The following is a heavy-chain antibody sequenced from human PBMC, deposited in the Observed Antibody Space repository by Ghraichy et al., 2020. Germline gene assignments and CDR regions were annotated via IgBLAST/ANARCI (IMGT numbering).Heavy chain of an antibody. CDR3: ARWGPLTSVTPCFDY. D-gene: IGHD4-17*01. J-gene: IGHJ4*02. V-gene: IGHV4-38-2*02. CDR2: IYHSGST. Sequence: SETLSLTCTVSGYSISSGYYWGWIRQPPGKGLEWIGSIYHSGSTYYNPSLKSQVTISVDTSKNQFSLRLSSVTAADTAVYYCARWGPLTSVTPCFDYWGQGTLVTVSS. CDR1: GYSISSGYY.